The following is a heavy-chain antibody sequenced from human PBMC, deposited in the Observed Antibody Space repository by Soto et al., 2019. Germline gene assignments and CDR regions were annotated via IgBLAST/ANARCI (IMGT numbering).Heavy chain of an antibody. CDR3: ARRYGASFDY. CDR2: IYYSGST. CDR1: GGSISNNSYF. V-gene: IGHV4-61*01. J-gene: IGHJ4*02. D-gene: IGHD4-17*01. Sequence: SETLSLTCTVSGGSISNNSYFWNWIRQPPGKGLEWIGYIYYSGSTNYNPSLKSRVTISVDTSKNQFSLKLSSVTAADTAVYYCARRYGASFDYWGQGTLVTVSS.